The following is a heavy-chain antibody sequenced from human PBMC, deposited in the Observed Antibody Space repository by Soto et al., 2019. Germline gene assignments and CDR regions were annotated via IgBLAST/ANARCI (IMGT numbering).Heavy chain of an antibody. J-gene: IGHJ4*02. CDR1: GFTFSIYW. Sequence: EVQLVESGGGLVQPGGSLRLSCAASGFTFSIYWMHWVRQAPGKGLVWVSRMNMDGSRTSYADFAKGRFTISRDDAKSTVYLQMSNLRAEDTAVYYCVRGDGDRYDGPGYLGRHWGQETLVTVSS. CDR3: VRGDGDRYDGPGYLGRH. V-gene: IGHV3-74*01. D-gene: IGHD3-22*01. CDR2: MNMDGSRT.